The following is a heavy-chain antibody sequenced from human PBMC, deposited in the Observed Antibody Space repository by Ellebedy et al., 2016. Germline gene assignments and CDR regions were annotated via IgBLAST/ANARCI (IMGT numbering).Heavy chain of an antibody. CDR2: IYHSGST. J-gene: IGHJ6*02. D-gene: IGHD5-18*01. CDR1: GYSISSGYY. V-gene: IGHV4-38-2*02. CDR3: ARGHPRRGYSYGPSYYGMDV. Sequence: SETLSLXXTVSGYSISSGYYWGWIRQPPGKGLEWIGSIYHSGSTNYNPSLKSRVTISVDTSKNQFSLKLSSVTAADTAVYYCARGHPRRGYSYGPSYYGMDVWGQGTTVTVSS.